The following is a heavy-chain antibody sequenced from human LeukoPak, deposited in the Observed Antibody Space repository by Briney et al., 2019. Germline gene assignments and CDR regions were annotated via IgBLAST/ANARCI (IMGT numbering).Heavy chain of an antibody. Sequence: ASVKVSCKASGGTFSSYAISWVRQAPGQGLEWMGGIIPIFGTANYAQKFQGRVTITADESTSTAYMELSSLRSEDTAVYYCAKTLTIFGVVINSPGFDPWGQGTLVTVSS. V-gene: IGHV1-69*13. CDR2: IIPIFGTA. CDR1: GGTFSSYA. CDR3: AKTLTIFGVVINSPGFDP. J-gene: IGHJ5*02. D-gene: IGHD3-3*01.